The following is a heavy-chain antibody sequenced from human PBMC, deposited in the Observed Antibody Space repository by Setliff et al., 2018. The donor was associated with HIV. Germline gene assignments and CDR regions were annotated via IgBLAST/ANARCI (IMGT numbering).Heavy chain of an antibody. Sequence: SETLSLTCTVSGGSISSGTSYWSWIRQPAEKGLEWIGRIYTSGSTNYNPSLKSRVSMSVDTSKIQSSLELRSLTAADTAVYYCARGYGGTYYSDSSGYYYKVDAFDIWGQGTVVTVSS. V-gene: IGHV4-61*02. CDR3: ARGYGGTYYSDSSGYYYKVDAFDI. CDR2: IYTSGST. J-gene: IGHJ3*02. CDR1: GGSISSGTSY. D-gene: IGHD3-22*01.